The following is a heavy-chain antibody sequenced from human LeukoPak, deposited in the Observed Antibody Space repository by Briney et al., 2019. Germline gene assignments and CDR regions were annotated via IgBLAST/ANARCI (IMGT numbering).Heavy chain of an antibody. CDR1: GYTFSSYA. J-gene: IGHJ4*02. V-gene: IGHV3-23*01. CDR2: INGNGGST. D-gene: IGHD4-17*01. Sequence: GGSLRLSCAASGYTFSSYAMSWVRQIPGKGLEWVSGINGNGGSTNYADSVKGRFTISRDNSKNTLYLQMNSLRAEDTAVYYCAILTVTTAYWGQGTLVTVSS. CDR3: AILTVTTAY.